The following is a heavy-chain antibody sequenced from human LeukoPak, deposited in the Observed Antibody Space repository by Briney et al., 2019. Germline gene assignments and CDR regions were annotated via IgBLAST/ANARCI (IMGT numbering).Heavy chain of an antibody. J-gene: IGHJ4*02. D-gene: IGHD3-16*02. Sequence: PSETLSLTCTVSGGSISSYYWSWIRQPPGKGLEWIGYIYYSGSTNYNPSLKSRLSMSVDTSKNQFSLSLTSVTAADTAVYYCARVEVIGSTRYFDYWGQGAMVSVSS. V-gene: IGHV4-59*12. CDR1: GGSISSYY. CDR3: ARVEVIGSTRYFDY. CDR2: IYYSGST.